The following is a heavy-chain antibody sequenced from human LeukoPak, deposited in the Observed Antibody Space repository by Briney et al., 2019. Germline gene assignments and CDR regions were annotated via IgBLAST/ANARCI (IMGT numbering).Heavy chain of an antibody. D-gene: IGHD4-17*01. J-gene: IGHJ6*03. CDR1: GGAFSSFA. CDR3: ARGGQTTVNPFYFYYMDV. Sequence: GASVKVACKASGGAFSSFAISWVRQAPGQGLEWMGGIIPAINTTNYAQKFQGRVTVTTDESTSTAYMELSSLKSEDTAVYYCARGGQTTVNPFYFYYMDVWGKGTTVTVSS. CDR2: IIPAINTT. V-gene: IGHV1-69*05.